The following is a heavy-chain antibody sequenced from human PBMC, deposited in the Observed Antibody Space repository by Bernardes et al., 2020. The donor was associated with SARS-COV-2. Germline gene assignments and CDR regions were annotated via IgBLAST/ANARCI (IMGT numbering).Heavy chain of an antibody. V-gene: IGHV6-1*01. CDR2: TFYRSKWFN. D-gene: IGHD6-19*01. CDR3: ARGWYSSGLGS. CDR1: GDSVSGNSA. Sequence: LSLTCGISGDSVSGNSAWNWIRQSPSRGLEWLGRTFYRSKWFNDYAVSVKSRVTINADTSKNQFSLQLNSVTPEDTAVYYCARGWYSSGLGSWGQGTLVTVSS. J-gene: IGHJ4*02.